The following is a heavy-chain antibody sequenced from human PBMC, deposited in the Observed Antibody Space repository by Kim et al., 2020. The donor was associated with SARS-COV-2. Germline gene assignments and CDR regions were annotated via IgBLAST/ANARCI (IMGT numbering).Heavy chain of an antibody. J-gene: IGHJ6*02. CDR2: INPSGGST. CDR1: GYTFTSYY. V-gene: IGHV1-46*01. CDR3: ARERGGDGYNYYYYYGMDV. Sequence: ASVKVSCKASGYTFTSYYMHWVRQAPGQGLEWMGIINPSGGSTSYAQKFQGRVTMTRDTSTSTVYMELSSLRSEDTAVYYCARERGGDGYNYYYYYGMDVWGQGTTVTVSS. D-gene: IGHD3-16*01.